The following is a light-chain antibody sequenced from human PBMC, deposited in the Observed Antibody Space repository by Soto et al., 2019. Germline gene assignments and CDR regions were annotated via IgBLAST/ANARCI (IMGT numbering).Light chain of an antibody. CDR2: WAS. Sequence: VLTQSQSSLAVSLGERATVNCRSSQSVLDNSTNKSYLAWYQKKPGHPPKLLVHWASVREAGVPDRFSGGGSGTDFTLTISSLQAEDVAVYYCQQYYSTPYTFGQGTKVDIK. V-gene: IGKV4-1*01. J-gene: IGKJ2*01. CDR3: QQYYSTPYT. CDR1: QSVLDNSTNKSY.